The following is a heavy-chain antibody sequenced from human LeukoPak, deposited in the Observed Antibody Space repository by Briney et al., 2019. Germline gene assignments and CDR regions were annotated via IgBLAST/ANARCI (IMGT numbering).Heavy chain of an antibody. CDR2: INPNSGGT. J-gene: IGHJ3*02. V-gene: IGHV1-2*02. CDR3: AGTYYCDSSGSPGAFDI. CDR1: GYTFTGYY. D-gene: IGHD3-22*01. Sequence: GASVKVSCKASGYTFTGYYMHWVRQAPGQGLEWMGWINPNSGGTNYAQKFQGRVTMTRDTSISTAYMELSRLRSDDTAVYYCAGTYYCDSSGSPGAFDIWGQGTMVTVSS.